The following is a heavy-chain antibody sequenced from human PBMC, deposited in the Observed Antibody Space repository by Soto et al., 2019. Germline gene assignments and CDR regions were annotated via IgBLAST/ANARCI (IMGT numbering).Heavy chain of an antibody. CDR2: ISAYNGNT. CDR1: GYTFTSYG. CDR3: ARAAYEILTGYYRR. V-gene: IGHV1-18*01. D-gene: IGHD3-9*01. J-gene: IGHJ4*02. Sequence: ASVKVSCKASGYTFTSYGISWVRQAPGQGLEWMGWISAYNGNTNYAQKFQDRVTTTTDTSTSTAYMELRSLRSDDTAVYYCARAAYEILTGYYRRWGQGTLVTVSS.